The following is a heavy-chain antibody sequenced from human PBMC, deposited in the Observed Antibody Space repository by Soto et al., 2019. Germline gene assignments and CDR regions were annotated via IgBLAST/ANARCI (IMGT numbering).Heavy chain of an antibody. D-gene: IGHD4-4*01. J-gene: IGHJ4*01. CDR2: IDPDGSTT. CDR3: AREGVTNYTDYYFDL. V-gene: IGHV3-74*01. Sequence: PGGSLRLSCAASKFTFSSYWMHWVRQAPGKGLVWVSRIDPDGSTTYYADSVKGRFTISRDNARTSLYLQMDSLRPEDTAIYYCAREGVTNYTDYYFDLWGHGALVTVSS. CDR1: KFTFSSYW.